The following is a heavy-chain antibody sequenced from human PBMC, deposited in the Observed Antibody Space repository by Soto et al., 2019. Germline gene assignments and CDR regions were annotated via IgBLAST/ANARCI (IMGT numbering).Heavy chain of an antibody. CDR2: IYYSGST. J-gene: IGHJ5*02. CDR3: AMTVTTLYTCFAP. D-gene: IGHD4-4*01. Sequence: SETLSLTCTVSGGSISSSSYYWGWIRQPPGKGLEWIGSIYYSGSTYYNPSLKSRVTISVDTSKNQFSLNLRSVTAADTAVFYCAMTVTTLYTCFAPWGQEILVTVSS. V-gene: IGHV4-39*01. CDR1: GGSISSSSYY.